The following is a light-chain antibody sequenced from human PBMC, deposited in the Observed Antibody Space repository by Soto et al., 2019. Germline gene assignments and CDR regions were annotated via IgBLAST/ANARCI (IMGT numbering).Light chain of an antibody. CDR3: QSYDSSLSGSVV. Sequence: QSALTQPASVSGSPGQSITISCTGTNGDVGSYDLVSWYQRYPGEAPKLIIYGNSNRPSGVPDRFSGSKSGTSASLAITGLQAEDEADYYCQSYDSSLSGSVVFGGGTKLTVL. V-gene: IGLV2-14*02. CDR2: GNS. J-gene: IGLJ2*01. CDR1: NGDVGSYDL.